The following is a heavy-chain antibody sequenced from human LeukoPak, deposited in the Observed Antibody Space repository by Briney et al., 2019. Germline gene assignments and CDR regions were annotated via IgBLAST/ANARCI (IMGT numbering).Heavy chain of an antibody. J-gene: IGHJ3*02. V-gene: IGHV4-59*08. CDR2: IYYSGST. Sequence: SETLSLTCTVSGGSISSYYWSWIRQPPGKGLEWIGYIYYSGSTNYNPSLKSRVTISVDTSKNQFSLKLSSVTAADTAVYYCARHYPGDAFDIWGQGTMVTVSS. CDR1: GGSISSYY. CDR3: ARHYPGDAFDI.